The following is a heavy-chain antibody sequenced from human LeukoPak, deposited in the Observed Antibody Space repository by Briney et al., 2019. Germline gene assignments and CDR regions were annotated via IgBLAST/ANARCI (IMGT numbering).Heavy chain of an antibody. D-gene: IGHD3-22*01. J-gene: IGHJ4*02. CDR1: GFPFANTW. CDR3: AIMHPYYDGSGYWVQ. Sequence: PGGSLRLSCSASGFPFANTWMTWVRQAPGKGLEWVSGISTSGGSSSYADSVKGRFTISRDNPRNTLYMQMNSLRAEDTALYYCAIMHPYYDGSGYWVQWGQGTLVTVSS. CDR2: ISTSGGSS. V-gene: IGHV3-23*01.